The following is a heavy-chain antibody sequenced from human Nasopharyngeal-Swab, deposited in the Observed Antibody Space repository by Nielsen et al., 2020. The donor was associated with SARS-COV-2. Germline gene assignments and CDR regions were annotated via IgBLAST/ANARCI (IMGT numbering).Heavy chain of an antibody. V-gene: IGHV3-9*01. J-gene: IGHJ4*02. D-gene: IGHD6-19*01. CDR3: AKDRYSSGRDGFDY. CDR2: ISWNSGSI. CDR1: GFTFDDYA. Sequence: GGSLRLSCAASGFTFDDYAMHWVRQAPGKGLEWVSGISWNSGSIGYADSVKGRFTISRDNAKNSLYLQMNSLRAEDTALYYCAKDRYSSGRDGFDYWGQGTLVTVSS.